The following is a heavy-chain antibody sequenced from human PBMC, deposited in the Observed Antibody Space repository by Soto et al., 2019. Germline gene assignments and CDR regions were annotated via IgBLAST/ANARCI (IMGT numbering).Heavy chain of an antibody. J-gene: IGHJ3*02. D-gene: IGHD3-22*01. CDR2: IYPGDSDT. V-gene: IGHV5-51*01. CDR3: ARRRTYYYDSSGLIGAFDI. CDR1: GYSFTSYW. Sequence: PGESLKISCKGSGYSFTSYWIGWVRQMPGKGLEWMGIIYPGDSDTRYSPSFQGQVTISADKSISTAYLQWSSLKASDTAMYYCARRRTYYYDSSGLIGAFDIWGQGTMVTVSS.